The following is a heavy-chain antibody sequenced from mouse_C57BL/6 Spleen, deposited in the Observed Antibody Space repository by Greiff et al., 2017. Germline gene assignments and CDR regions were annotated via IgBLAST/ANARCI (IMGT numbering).Heavy chain of an antibody. CDR1: GFTFSDYG. CDR3: ARGSGRGMDY. V-gene: IGHV5-17*01. Sequence: EVKVEESGGGLVKPGGSLKLSCAASGFTFSDYGMHWVRQAPEKGLEWVAYISSGSSTIYYADTVKGRFTISRDNAKNTLFLQMTSLRSEDTAMYYCARGSGRGMDYWGQGTSVTVSS. J-gene: IGHJ4*01. CDR2: ISSGSSTI.